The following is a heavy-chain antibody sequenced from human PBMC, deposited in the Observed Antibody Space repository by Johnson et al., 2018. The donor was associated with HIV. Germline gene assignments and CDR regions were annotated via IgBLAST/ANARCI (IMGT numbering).Heavy chain of an antibody. V-gene: IGHV3-74*01. J-gene: IGHJ3*02. CDR1: GFTFSSYW. CDR3: AREAAVADAFDI. CDR2: INSDGSST. Sequence: EVQLVESGGGLVQPGGSLRLSCAASGFTFSSYWMHWVRQAPGKGLVWVSRINSDGSSTSYEDSVKGRFTISRDNAKTTMYLQMNSLRAEATAVYYCAREAAVADAFDIWGQGTMVTVSS. D-gene: IGHD6-19*01.